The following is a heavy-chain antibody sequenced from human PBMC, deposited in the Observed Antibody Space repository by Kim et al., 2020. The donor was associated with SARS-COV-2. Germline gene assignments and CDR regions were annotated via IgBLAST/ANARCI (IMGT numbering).Heavy chain of an antibody. D-gene: IGHD2-21*01. V-gene: IGHV1-46*01. CDR1: GYTFTSHW. Sequence: ASVKVSCKTSGYTFTSHWMHWVRQAPGQGLEWMAMINPSDDTIISAQSFQGRVTMTRDTSTSTVNMELSGLTSEDTAMYYCARGLWMWLVDYWGQGTLVT. CDR3: ARGLWMWLVDY. J-gene: IGHJ4*02. CDR2: INPSDDTI.